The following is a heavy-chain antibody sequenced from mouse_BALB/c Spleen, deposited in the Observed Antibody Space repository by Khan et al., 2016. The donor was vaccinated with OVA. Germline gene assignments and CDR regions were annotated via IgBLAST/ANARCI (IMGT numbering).Heavy chain of an antibody. CDR1: GYTFTDYY. CDR3: ARRKYCGYTFAY. J-gene: IGHJ3*01. Sequence: QVQLQQSGAELARPGASVKLSCKASGYTFTDYYINWVKQRTGQGLEWIGEISPGSGDTYYNERFKGKATLTADKSSNTAYMQLSSLTSEASAVYFCARRKYCGYTFAYWGQGTRVTVSA. CDR2: ISPGSGDT. D-gene: IGHD1-2*01. V-gene: IGHV1-77*01.